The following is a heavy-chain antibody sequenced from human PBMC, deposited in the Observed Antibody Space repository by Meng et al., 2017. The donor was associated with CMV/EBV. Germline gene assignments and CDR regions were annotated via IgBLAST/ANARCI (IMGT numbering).Heavy chain of an antibody. CDR3: AREGPRGEYYFDY. Sequence: CAAFGFTFSSYWMHWVRQAPGKGLVWVSRINSDGSSTSYADSVKGRFTISRDNAKNTLYLQMNSLRAEDTAVYYCAREGPRGEYYFDYWGQGTLVTVSS. CDR1: GFTFSSYW. CDR2: INSDGSST. D-gene: IGHD3-16*01. V-gene: IGHV3-74*01. J-gene: IGHJ4*02.